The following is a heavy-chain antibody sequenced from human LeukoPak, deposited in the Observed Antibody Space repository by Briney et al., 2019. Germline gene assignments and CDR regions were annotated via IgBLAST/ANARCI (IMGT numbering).Heavy chain of an antibody. D-gene: IGHD3-22*01. Sequence: GGSLRLSCTTSGFTFSSSAMSWVRQAPGKGLEWVSDINSSGGRTYYADSVKGRFTISRDNSKNTLFLQMNSLRAEDTAVYYCAKARTVVVTQFDYWGQGTLVTVSS. CDR1: GFTFSSSA. V-gene: IGHV3-23*01. CDR2: INSSGGRT. CDR3: AKARTVVVTQFDY. J-gene: IGHJ4*02.